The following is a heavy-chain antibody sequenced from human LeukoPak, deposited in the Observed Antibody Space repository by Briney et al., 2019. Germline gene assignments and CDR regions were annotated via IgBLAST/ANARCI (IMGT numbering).Heavy chain of an antibody. Sequence: GGSLRLSCEASGFTFTKSAMHWVRLPPGKGLQWVAAISGNGGSTFYADSVRGRFTISRDNSKNTLYLQMNSLRAEDTAVYYCAKDGVDYWGQGTLVTVSS. V-gene: IGHV3-23*01. J-gene: IGHJ4*02. CDR2: ISGNGGST. CDR1: GFTFTKSA. CDR3: AKDGVDY. D-gene: IGHD3-16*01.